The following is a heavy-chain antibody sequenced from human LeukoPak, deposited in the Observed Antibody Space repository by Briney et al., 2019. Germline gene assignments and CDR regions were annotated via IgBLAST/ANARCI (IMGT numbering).Heavy chain of an antibody. CDR3: ARDNAGGPGKDGYGSDH. CDR2: IRYDGRIK. Sequence: GRTLRLSCAASGFTFSNYGMHGVRQAPGKGLEWVAVIRYDGRIKYHADTVKGRFTISRDNSKNTLYLQMNSLRAEDTAVYYCARDNAGGPGKDGYGSDHWGQGTLVTVSS. V-gene: IGHV3-33*01. CDR1: GFTFSNYG. D-gene: IGHD3-10*01. J-gene: IGHJ4*02.